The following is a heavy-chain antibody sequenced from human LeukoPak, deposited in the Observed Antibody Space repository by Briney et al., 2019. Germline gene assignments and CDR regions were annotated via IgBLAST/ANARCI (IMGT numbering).Heavy chain of an antibody. CDR3: ARDLYSYGSYYYYYMDV. V-gene: IGHV3-30*04. CDR1: GFTFSSYA. CDR2: ISYDGSNK. D-gene: IGHD5-18*01. J-gene: IGHJ6*03. Sequence: GGSLRLSCAASGFTFSSYAMHWVRQAPGKGLEWVAVISYDGSNKYYADSVKGRFTISRDNSKNTLYLQMNSLRAEDTAVYYCARDLYSYGSYYYYYMDVWGKGTTVTVSS.